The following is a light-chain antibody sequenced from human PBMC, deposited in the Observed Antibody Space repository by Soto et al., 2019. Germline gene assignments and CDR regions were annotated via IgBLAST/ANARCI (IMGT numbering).Light chain of an antibody. Sequence: EIVLTQSPGTLSLSPGERATLSCRASQSVSSSYLAWYQQKPGQAPRLLIYGASSRATGIPDRFSGSGSGTAFTLTISRLEPEDFAVYYCQQYGRSPLLTVGGGTKVEIK. CDR2: GAS. CDR1: QSVSSSY. J-gene: IGKJ4*01. CDR3: QQYGRSPLLT. V-gene: IGKV3-20*01.